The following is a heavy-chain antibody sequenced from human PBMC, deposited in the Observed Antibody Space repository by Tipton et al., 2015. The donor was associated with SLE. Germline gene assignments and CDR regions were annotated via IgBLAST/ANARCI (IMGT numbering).Heavy chain of an antibody. V-gene: IGHV5-51*03. CDR1: GFAFTTFW. J-gene: IGHJ3*02. Sequence: VQLVQSGPEVKKPGESLKISCKASGFAFTTFWIGWVRQMPGKGLEWMGIIYPGASDTRYSPSFQGQVTISADKSITTAYMQWSSLKASDTAMYYCASPPQLTGDGTVFDIWGQGTMVTVSS. CDR2: IYPGASDT. D-gene: IGHD3-9*01. CDR3: ASPPQLTGDGTVFDI.